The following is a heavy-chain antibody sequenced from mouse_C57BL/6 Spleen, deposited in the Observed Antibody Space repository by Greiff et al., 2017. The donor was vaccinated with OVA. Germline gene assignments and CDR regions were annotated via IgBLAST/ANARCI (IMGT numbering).Heavy chain of an antibody. J-gene: IGHJ2*01. Sequence: QVQLQQSGAELVRPGASVKLSCKASGYTFTDYYINWVKQRPGQGLEWIARIYPGSGNTYYNEKFKGKATLTAEKSSSTAYMQLSSLTSEDSAVYFCARAPWGNYFDYWGQGTTLTVSS. D-gene: IGHD4-1*01. V-gene: IGHV1-76*01. CDR2: IYPGSGNT. CDR1: GYTFTDYY. CDR3: ARAPWGNYFDY.